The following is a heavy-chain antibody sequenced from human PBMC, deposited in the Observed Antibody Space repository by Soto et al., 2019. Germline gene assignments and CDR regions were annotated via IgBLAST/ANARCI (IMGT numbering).Heavy chain of an antibody. CDR3: ARVLGSSWPIFDY. J-gene: IGHJ4*02. D-gene: IGHD6-13*01. CDR2: ISYDGSNK. Sequence: GGSLRLSCAASGFTFSSYAMHWVRQAPGKGLEWVAVISYDGSNKYYADSVKGRFTISRDNSKNTLYLQMNSLRAEDTAVYYCARVLGSSWPIFDYWGQGTLLTVSS. V-gene: IGHV3-30-3*01. CDR1: GFTFSSYA.